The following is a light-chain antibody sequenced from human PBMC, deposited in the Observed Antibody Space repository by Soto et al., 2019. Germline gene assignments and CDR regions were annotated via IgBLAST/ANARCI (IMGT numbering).Light chain of an antibody. CDR1: STDVGDFNY. CDR3: SSYSSSTTHVV. J-gene: IGLJ2*01. V-gene: IGLV2-14*03. CDR2: DVT. Sequence: QSALTQPASVSGCPGRSVTISCTGTSTDVGDFNYVSWYQHLPGRAPKLIIYDVTNRPSGISYRFSASKSGRTASLTISGLQAEDEADYYCSSYSSSTTHVVFGGGTKLTVL.